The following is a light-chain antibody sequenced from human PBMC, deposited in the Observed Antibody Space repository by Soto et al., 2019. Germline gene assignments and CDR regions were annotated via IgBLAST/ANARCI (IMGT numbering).Light chain of an antibody. CDR1: QSVSSY. V-gene: IGKV3-11*01. Sequence: EIVLTQSPATLSLSPGERATPSCRASQSVSSYLAWYQQKPGQAPRLLIYDASNRATGIPARFSGSGSGTDLTITISSLEPEDFEVYYCQQRSNWPLTFGQGTRLEIK. CDR2: DAS. CDR3: QQRSNWPLT. J-gene: IGKJ5*01.